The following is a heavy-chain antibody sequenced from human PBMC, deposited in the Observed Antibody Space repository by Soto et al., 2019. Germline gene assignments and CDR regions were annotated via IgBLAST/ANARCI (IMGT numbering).Heavy chain of an antibody. CDR3: AKARVAAAVFDY. D-gene: IGHD6-13*01. CDR1: GFTFSSYG. CDR2: ISYDGSNK. Sequence: QVQLVESGGGVVQPGRSLRLSCAASGFTFSSYGMHWVRQAPGKGLEWVAVISYDGSNKYYADPVKGRFTISRDNSKNTLYLQMNSLRAEDTAVYYCAKARVAAAVFDYWGQGTLVTVSS. J-gene: IGHJ4*02. V-gene: IGHV3-30*18.